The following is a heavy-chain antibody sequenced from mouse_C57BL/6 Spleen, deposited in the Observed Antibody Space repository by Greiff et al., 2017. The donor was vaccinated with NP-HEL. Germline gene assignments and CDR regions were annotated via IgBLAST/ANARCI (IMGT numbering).Heavy chain of an antibody. Sequence: QVQLQQPGAELVMPGASVKLSCKASGYTFTSYWMHWVKQRPGQGLEWIGEIDPSDSYTNYTQKFKGKSTLTVDKSSSTAYMQLSSLTSEDSAVYYCARREDSNTFAYWGQGTLVTVSA. CDR3: ARREDSNTFAY. CDR1: GYTFTSYW. V-gene: IGHV1-69*01. CDR2: IDPSDSYT. D-gene: IGHD2-5*01. J-gene: IGHJ3*01.